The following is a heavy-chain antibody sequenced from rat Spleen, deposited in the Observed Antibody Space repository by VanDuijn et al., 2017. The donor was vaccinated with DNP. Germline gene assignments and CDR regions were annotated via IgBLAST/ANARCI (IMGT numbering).Heavy chain of an antibody. CDR1: GFTFSDYY. CDR3: ARHVLPLRVWDY. CDR2: IGYDGGSP. Sequence: EVQLVESGGGPVQPGGSLKLSCAASGFTFSDYYMAWVRQAPTKGLEWVAYIGYDGGSPIYRNSVKGRFTMSRDIARNTLYLQMNSLGSEDTATYYCARHVLPLRVWDYWGQGVMVTVSS. J-gene: IGHJ2*01. D-gene: IGHD1-4*01. V-gene: IGHV5-22*01.